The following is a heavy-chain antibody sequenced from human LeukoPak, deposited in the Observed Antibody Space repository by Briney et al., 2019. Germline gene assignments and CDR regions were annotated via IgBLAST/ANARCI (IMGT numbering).Heavy chain of an antibody. V-gene: IGHV3-23*01. CDR3: ARDPNYYDSSGYSDY. CDR2: ISGSGGST. CDR1: GGTFSSYA. J-gene: IGHJ4*02. Sequence: SCKASGGTFSSYAMSWVRQAPGKGLEWVSAISGSGGSTYYADSVKGRFTISRDNAKNSLYLQMNSLRAEDTAVYYCARDPNYYDSSGYSDYWGQGTLVTVSS. D-gene: IGHD3-22*01.